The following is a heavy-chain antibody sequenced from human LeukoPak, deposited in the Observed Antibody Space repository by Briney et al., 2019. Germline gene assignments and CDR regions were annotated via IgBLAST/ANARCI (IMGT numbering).Heavy chain of an antibody. J-gene: IGHJ4*02. CDR3: ARERNILTGYDY. CDR2: IYSGGST. Sequence: GGSLRLSCAASGFTFSSYAMSWVRQAPGKGLEWVSVIYSGGSTYYADSVKGRFTISRDNSKNTLYLQMNSLRAEDTAVYYCARERNILTGYDYWGQGTLVTVSS. CDR1: GFTFSSYA. D-gene: IGHD3-9*01. V-gene: IGHV3-53*01.